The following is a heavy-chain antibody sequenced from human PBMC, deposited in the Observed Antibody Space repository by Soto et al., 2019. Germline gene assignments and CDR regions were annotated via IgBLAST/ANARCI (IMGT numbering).Heavy chain of an antibody. Sequence: SETLSLTCTVSGGSISSYYWSWIRQPPGKGLEWIGYIYYSGSTNYNPSLKSRVTISVDTSKNQFSLKLSSVTAADTAVYYCTGAYYDIDGYILDPLGQGTSVTVSS. CDR1: GGSISSYY. D-gene: IGHD3-22*01. J-gene: IGHJ5*02. CDR3: TGAYYDIDGYILDP. CDR2: IYYSGST. V-gene: IGHV4-59*01.